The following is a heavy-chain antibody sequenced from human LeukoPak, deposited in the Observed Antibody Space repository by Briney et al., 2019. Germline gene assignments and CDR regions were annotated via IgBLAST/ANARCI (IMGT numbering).Heavy chain of an antibody. D-gene: IGHD2-15*01. CDR1: GYTFTNYA. Sequence: ASVNVSCKASGYTFTNYALHWVRQAPGQRLEWMGWINAGYGNTIYSQKFQGRVTITRDASASTAYMELSSLRSEDTAVYYCARSHCSGISCYSGYWGQGTLVTVSS. CDR3: ARSHCSGISCYSGY. J-gene: IGHJ4*02. CDR2: INAGYGNT. V-gene: IGHV1-3*01.